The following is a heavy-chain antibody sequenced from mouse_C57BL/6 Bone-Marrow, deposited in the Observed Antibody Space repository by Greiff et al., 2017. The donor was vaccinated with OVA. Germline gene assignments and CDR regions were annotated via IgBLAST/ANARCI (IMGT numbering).Heavy chain of an antibody. J-gene: IGHJ1*03. V-gene: IGHV1-75*01. D-gene: IGHD2-4*01. CDR1: GYTFTDYY. CDR3: ARVYDYDGDWYFDV. CDR2: IFPGSGST. Sequence: VQLQQSGPELVKPGASVKISCKASGYTFTDYYINWVKQRPGQGLEWIGWIFPGSGSTYYNEKFKGKATLTVDKSSSTAYMLLSSLTSEDSAVYFCARVYDYDGDWYFDVWGTGTTVTVSS.